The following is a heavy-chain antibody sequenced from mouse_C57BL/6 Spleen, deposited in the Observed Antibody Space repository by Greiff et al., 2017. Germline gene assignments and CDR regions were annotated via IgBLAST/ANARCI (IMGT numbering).Heavy chain of an antibody. J-gene: IGHJ4*01. Sequence: QVQLQQSGPELVKPGASVKISCKASGYAFSSSWMNWVKQRPGKGLEWIGRIYPGDGDTNYNGKFKGKATLTADKSSSTAYMQLSSLTSEDSAVXFCARHYYGSSYRAMDYWGQGTSVTVSS. CDR3: ARHYYGSSYRAMDY. CDR2: IYPGDGDT. V-gene: IGHV1-82*01. CDR1: GYAFSSSW. D-gene: IGHD1-1*01.